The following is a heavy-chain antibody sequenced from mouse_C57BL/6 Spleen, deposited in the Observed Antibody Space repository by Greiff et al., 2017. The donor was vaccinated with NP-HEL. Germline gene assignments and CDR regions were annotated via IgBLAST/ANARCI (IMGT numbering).Heavy chain of an antibody. J-gene: IGHJ1*03. Sequence: VQLKQPGAELVKPGASVKMSCKASGYTFTSYWITWVKQRPGQGLEWIGDIYPGSGSTNYNEKFKSKATLTVDTSSSTAYMQLSSLTSEDSAVYYCARRGPYGSIWYFDVWGTGTTVTVSS. CDR3: ARRGPYGSIWYFDV. CDR1: GYTFTSYW. V-gene: IGHV1-55*01. CDR2: IYPGSGST. D-gene: IGHD1-1*01.